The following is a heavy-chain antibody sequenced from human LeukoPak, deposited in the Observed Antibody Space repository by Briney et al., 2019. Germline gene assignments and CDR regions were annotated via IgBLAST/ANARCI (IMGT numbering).Heavy chain of an antibody. D-gene: IGHD4-11*01. J-gene: IGHJ4*02. CDR3: AKGGHYSFFDY. CDR2: ISGDGTET. CDR1: GLIFRNYA. Sequence: GGSLRLSCTASGLIFRNYAMSWVRQAPRKGLEWVSTISGDGTETFYADSVKGRFTISRDNSKNTHYLQMSSLRAEDTGIYYCAKGGHYSFFDYWGQGTLVTVSS. V-gene: IGHV3-23*01.